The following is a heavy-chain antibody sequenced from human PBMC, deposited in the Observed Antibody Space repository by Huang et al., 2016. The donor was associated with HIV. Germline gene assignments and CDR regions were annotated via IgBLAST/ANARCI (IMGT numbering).Heavy chain of an antibody. CDR2: ICPGDSDT. CDR1: GYRFRSNW. Sequence: EVQLVQSGAEVKKPGESLKISCKGSGYRFRSNWIGGVRQMPGKGLELMGIICPGDSDTRDSPSFQGQVTISADKSINTAYLQWSSLKASDTAMYYCARLIGSPSFYYGLDVWGQGTTVTVSS. J-gene: IGHJ6*02. CDR3: ARLIGSPSFYYGLDV. D-gene: IGHD3-10*01. V-gene: IGHV5-51*01.